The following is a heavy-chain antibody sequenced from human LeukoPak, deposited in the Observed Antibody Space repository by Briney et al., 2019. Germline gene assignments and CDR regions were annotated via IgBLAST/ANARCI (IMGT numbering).Heavy chain of an antibody. Sequence: SVKVSCKASGGTFSTYEISWVRQAPGQGLEWMGGITPISGTANYAQKFQGRVTITADESTSTAYMELSSLRSEDTAVYYCARRPGSFWDYWFDPWGQGTLVTVSS. J-gene: IGHJ5*02. CDR3: ARRPGSFWDYWFDP. V-gene: IGHV1-69*13. CDR1: GGTFSTYE. CDR2: ITPISGTA. D-gene: IGHD3-3*01.